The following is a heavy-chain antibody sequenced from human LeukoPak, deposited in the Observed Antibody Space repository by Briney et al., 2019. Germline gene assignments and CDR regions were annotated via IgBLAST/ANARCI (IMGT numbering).Heavy chain of an antibody. CDR2: ISYDGSNK. Sequence: GRSLRLSCAASRFTFSNYGMHRVRQAPGKGLEWVAVISYDGSNKYYADSVKGRFTISRGNSKNTLYLQMNSLRAEDTAVYYCAKEATDDYWGQGTLVAVSS. J-gene: IGHJ4*02. D-gene: IGHD1-26*01. CDR1: RFTFSNYG. CDR3: AKEATDDY. V-gene: IGHV3-30*18.